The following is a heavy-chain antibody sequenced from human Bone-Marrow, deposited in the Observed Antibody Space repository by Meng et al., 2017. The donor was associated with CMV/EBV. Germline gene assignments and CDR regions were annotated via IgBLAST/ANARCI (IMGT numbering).Heavy chain of an antibody. V-gene: IGHV1-69*02. J-gene: IGHJ4*02. CDR1: GGTFSSYT. CDR3: ARQPSVGAQYYFDY. D-gene: IGHD1-26*01. Sequence: SVKVSCKASGGTFSSYTISWVRQAPGQGLEWMGRIIPILGIANYAQKFQGRVTITADKSTSTAYMELSSLRSEDTAVYYCARQPSVGAQYYFDYWGQGTLVTVSS. CDR2: IIPILGIA.